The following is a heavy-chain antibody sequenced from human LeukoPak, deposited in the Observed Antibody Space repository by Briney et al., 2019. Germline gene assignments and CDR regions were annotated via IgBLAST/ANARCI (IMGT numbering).Heavy chain of an antibody. D-gene: IGHD5-18*01. CDR2: INPNSGGT. CDR1: GYTFTGYY. J-gene: IGHJ4*02. CDR3: ARVPQIGYSYGHPYDY. Sequence: GASVKVSCKASGYTFTGYYMHWVRQAPGQGLEWMGWINPNSGGTNYAQKFQGRVTMTRDTSISTAYMELSRLRSDDTAVYYCARVPQIGYSYGHPYDYWGQGTLVTVSS. V-gene: IGHV1-2*02.